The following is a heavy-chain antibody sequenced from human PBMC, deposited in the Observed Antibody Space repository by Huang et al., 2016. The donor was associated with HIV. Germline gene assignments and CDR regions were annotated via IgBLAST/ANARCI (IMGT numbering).Heavy chain of an antibody. CDR1: GSSISSSYY. V-gene: IGHV4-39*01. Sequence: QLQLQESGPGLVKPSETLSLTCTVSGSSISSSYYWGWIRLPPGNGREWIGNIYYSGKMSYNPALRSRVTISVDTSKNHISLKVDSVTAADTAVYYCARPLTGTTALGYWGQGTLVTVSS. CDR2: IYYSGKM. D-gene: IGHD1-20*01. J-gene: IGHJ4*02. CDR3: ARPLTGTTALGY.